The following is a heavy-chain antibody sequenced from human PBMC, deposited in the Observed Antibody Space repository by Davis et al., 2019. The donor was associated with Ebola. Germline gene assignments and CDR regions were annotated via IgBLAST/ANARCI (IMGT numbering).Heavy chain of an antibody. CDR1: GFTFSNAW. V-gene: IGHV3-15*07. CDR3: STGPSDY. Sequence: PGGSLRLSCAGSGFTFSNAWMNWVRQTPGKGLEWVARIKAKSDGGTTEYAAPVKDRFIISRDDSKNMLYLQMNSLKSEDTALYYCSTGPSDYWGQGTLVTVSS. CDR2: IKAKSDGGTT. J-gene: IGHJ4*02.